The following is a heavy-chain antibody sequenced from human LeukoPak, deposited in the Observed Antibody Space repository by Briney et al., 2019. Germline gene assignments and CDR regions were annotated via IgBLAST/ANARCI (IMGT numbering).Heavy chain of an antibody. CDR2: ISSSGSTI. Sequence: PGGSLRLSCAASGFTFSSYEMNWVRQAPGKGLEGVSYISSSGSTIYYADSVKGRFTISRDNAKNSLYLQMNSLGAEDTAVYYCARDPWGGYFDYWGQGTLVTVSS. CDR3: ARDPWGGYFDY. J-gene: IGHJ4*02. CDR1: GFTFSSYE. D-gene: IGHD3-16*01. V-gene: IGHV3-48*03.